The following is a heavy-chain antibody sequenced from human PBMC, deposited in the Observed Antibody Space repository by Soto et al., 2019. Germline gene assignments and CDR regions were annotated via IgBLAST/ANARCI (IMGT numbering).Heavy chain of an antibody. V-gene: IGHV1-18*01. CDR2: ISPCDGNT. CDR1: GYNFNSYT. J-gene: IGHJ4*02. D-gene: IGHD2-21*02. Sequence: ASVKVSCKASGYNFNSYTISWVRQAPGQGLEWMGRISPCDGNTNYAQKFQGRVTMTTDTSTSTVYMELRSLRSDDTAVYYCARGGHIAVVTASFDYWGQG. CDR3: ARGGHIAVVTASFDY.